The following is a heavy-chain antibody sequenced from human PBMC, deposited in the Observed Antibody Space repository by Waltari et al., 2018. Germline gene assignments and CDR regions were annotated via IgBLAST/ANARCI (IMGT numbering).Heavy chain of an antibody. CDR3: ARDNWGPDY. CDR2: ISGSGSHI. Sequence: EVQLVESGGGLVMPGGSLRLSCAASGITFRTYDMNWARQAPGKGLQWVSSISGSGSHIYYAASVRGRFTISRDNAQSSLYLQMDTLRAEDTAVYYCARDNWGPDYWGQGTLVTVSS. V-gene: IGHV3-21*06. CDR1: GITFRTYD. J-gene: IGHJ4*02. D-gene: IGHD7-27*01.